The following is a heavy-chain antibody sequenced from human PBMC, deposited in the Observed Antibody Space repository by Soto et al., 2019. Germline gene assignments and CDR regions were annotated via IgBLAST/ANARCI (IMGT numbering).Heavy chain of an antibody. J-gene: IGHJ4*02. CDR1: GGTFSSYA. D-gene: IGHD6-19*01. V-gene: IGHV1-69*06. Sequence: ASVKVSCKASGGTFSSYAISWVRQAPGQGLEWMGGIIPIFGTANYAQKFQGRVTITADKSTSTAYMELSSLRSEDTAVYYCARDGYSSGWYEGFDYWGQGTLVTVSS. CDR3: ARDGYSSGWYEGFDY. CDR2: IIPIFGTA.